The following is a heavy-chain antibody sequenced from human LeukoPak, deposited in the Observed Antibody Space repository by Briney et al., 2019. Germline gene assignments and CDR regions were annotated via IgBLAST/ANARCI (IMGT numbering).Heavy chain of an antibody. J-gene: IGHJ6*03. V-gene: IGHV3-15*01. CDR2: IKSKTDGGTT. CDR1: GFTFSNAW. Sequence: NPGGSLRLSCAASGFTFSNAWMSWVRQAPGKGLEWVGRIKSKTDGGTTDCAAPVKGRFTISRDDSKNTLYLQMNSLKTEDTAVYYCTTDYYDSSGYYEDFYYMDVWGKGTTVTVSS. D-gene: IGHD3-22*01. CDR3: TTDYYDSSGYYEDFYYMDV.